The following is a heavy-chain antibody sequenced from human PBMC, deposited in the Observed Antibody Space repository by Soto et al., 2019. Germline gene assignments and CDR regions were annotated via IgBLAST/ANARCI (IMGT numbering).Heavy chain of an antibody. D-gene: IGHD6-19*01. J-gene: IGHJ6*02. Sequence: EVQLLESGGGLVQPGGSLRLSCAASGFTFSSYAMSWVRQAPGKGLEWVSAISGSGGSTYYADSVKGRFIISRDNSKNTLYLQMNSLRAEDTAVYYCAKDPLGGSGWDQQYSYGMDVWGQGTTVTVSS. CDR3: AKDPLGGSGWDQQYSYGMDV. V-gene: IGHV3-23*01. CDR1: GFTFSSYA. CDR2: ISGSGGST.